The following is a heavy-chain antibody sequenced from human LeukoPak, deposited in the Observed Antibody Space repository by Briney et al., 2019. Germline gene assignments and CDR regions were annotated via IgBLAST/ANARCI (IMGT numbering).Heavy chain of an antibody. J-gene: IGHJ6*03. Sequence: PGGSLRLSCAASGFTFSSYSMNWVRQAPGKGLEWVSYISSSSTIYYADSVKGRFTISRDNAKNSLYLQMKSLRAEDTAVYYCASSASPDYYYYMDVWGKGTTVTVSS. CDR1: GFTFSSYS. CDR3: ASSASPDYYYYMDV. CDR2: ISSSSTI. V-gene: IGHV3-48*01. D-gene: IGHD6-6*01.